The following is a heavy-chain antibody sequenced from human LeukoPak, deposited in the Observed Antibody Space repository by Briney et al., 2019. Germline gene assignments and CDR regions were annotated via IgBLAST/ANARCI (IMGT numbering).Heavy chain of an antibody. Sequence: PSQTLSLTCTVSGGSISSGDYYWSWIRQPAGKGLEWIVRIYTSGSTNYNPSLKSRVTISVDTSKNQFSLKLSSVTAADTAVYYCARGSAAGIVHADLFVCDYWGQGTLVTVSS. CDR3: ARGSAAGIVHADLFVCDY. CDR2: IYTSGST. CDR1: GGSISSGDYY. J-gene: IGHJ4*02. V-gene: IGHV4-61*02. D-gene: IGHD6-13*01.